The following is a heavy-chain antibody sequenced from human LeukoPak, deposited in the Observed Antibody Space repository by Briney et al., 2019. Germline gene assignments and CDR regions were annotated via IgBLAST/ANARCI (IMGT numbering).Heavy chain of an antibody. J-gene: IGHJ4*02. CDR3: ARVTPLYDHYYFDW. D-gene: IGHD3-22*01. CDR1: GDSIRSSY. CDR2: IYYSGST. Sequence: PETLSLTCTVSGDSIRSSYWSWIRQPPGKGLEWIGYIYYSGSTNYNPSLKSRVTISVDTSKNQFSLRLSSVTAADTAIYYCARVTPLYDHYYFDWWGQGTLVTDSS. V-gene: IGHV4-59*01.